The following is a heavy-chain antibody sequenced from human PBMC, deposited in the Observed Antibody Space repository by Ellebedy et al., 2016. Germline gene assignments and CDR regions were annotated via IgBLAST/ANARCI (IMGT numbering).Heavy chain of an antibody. D-gene: IGHD3-16*01. CDR1: GFTFSSFS. CDR2: ISYYSSYI. Sequence: GGSLRLSCAASGFTFSSFSMNWVRQAPGKGLEWVSSISYYSSYIYYADSVKGRFTISRDDAKNSLYLQLNSLGVEDTALYYCARSLGIGPYGMDVWGRGTTVTVSS. J-gene: IGHJ6*02. CDR3: ARSLGIGPYGMDV. V-gene: IGHV3-21*01.